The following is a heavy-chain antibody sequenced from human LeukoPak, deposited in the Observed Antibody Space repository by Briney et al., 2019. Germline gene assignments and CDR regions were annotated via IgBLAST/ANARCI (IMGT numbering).Heavy chain of an antibody. CDR2: IYYSGST. D-gene: IGHD4-17*01. Sequence: PSETLSLTCTVSGGSISSGGYYWSWIRQHPGKGLEWIGYIYYSGSTYYSPSLKSRVTISVDTSKNQFSLKLSSVTAADTAVYYCARDMAPRVTTVTTTGDYYYYYMDVWGKGTTVTVSS. CDR3: ARDMAPRVTTVTTTGDYYYYYMDV. J-gene: IGHJ6*03. V-gene: IGHV4-31*03. CDR1: GGSISSGGYY.